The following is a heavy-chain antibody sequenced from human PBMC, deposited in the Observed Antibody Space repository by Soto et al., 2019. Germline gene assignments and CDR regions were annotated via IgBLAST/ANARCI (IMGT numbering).Heavy chain of an antibody. CDR1: GFTFSDSW. D-gene: IGHD4-4*01. V-gene: IGHV3-7*01. CDR2: IKPDESEK. CDR3: VRGGSNYAS. J-gene: IGHJ5*02. Sequence: LILSCTASGFTFSDSWMTWVRQAPGKGLEWVARIKPDESEKKYADSVKGRFSISRDNAKNSMYLQMDSLRGEDTAVYYCVRGGSNYASWGQGTLVTVSS.